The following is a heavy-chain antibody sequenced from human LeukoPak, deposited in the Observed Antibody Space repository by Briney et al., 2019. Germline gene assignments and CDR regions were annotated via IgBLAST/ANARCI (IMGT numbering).Heavy chain of an antibody. CDR3: ARAPSSSSNWFDP. J-gene: IGHJ5*02. CDR2: ISGSGGST. V-gene: IGHV3-23*01. Sequence: GGSLRLSCAASGFTFSSFAMNWVRQAPGKGLEWVSGISGSGGSTYYADSVKGRFTISRDNSKNTLYVQMNSLRAEDTAVYYCARAPSSSSNWFDPWGQGTLVTVSS. CDR1: GFTFSSFA. D-gene: IGHD6-13*01.